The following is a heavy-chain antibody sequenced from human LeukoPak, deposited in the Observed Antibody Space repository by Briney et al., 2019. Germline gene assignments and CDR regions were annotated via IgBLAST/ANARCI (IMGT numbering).Heavy chain of an antibody. D-gene: IGHD3-9*01. V-gene: IGHV3-30*18. CDR2: ISYDGSNK. CDR1: GFTFSSYG. Sequence: GGSLRLSCAASGFTFSSYGMHWVRQAPGKGLEWVAVISYDGSNKYYADSVKGRFTISRDNSKNTLYLQMNSLRAEDTAVYYCAKDLGVRYFDWLIPGSDYWGQGTLVTVSS. CDR3: AKDLGVRYFDWLIPGSDY. J-gene: IGHJ4*02.